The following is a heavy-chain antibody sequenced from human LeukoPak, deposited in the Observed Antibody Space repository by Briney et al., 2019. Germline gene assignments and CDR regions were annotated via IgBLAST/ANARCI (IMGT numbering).Heavy chain of an antibody. CDR2: INSDGSTT. J-gene: IGHJ3*02. D-gene: IGHD6-19*01. Sequence: GGSLRLSCAAYGFTFSSYWMHWVRQDPGQGLVWVSRINSDGSTTNYADSVKGRFTISRDNAKNTLYLQMNSLRAEDTAVYYCAKVRSGWIDAFNIWGQGTMVTVSS. V-gene: IGHV3-74*01. CDR1: GFTFSSYW. CDR3: AKVRSGWIDAFNI.